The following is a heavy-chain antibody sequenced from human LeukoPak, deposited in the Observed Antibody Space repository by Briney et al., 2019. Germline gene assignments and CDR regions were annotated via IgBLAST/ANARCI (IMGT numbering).Heavy chain of an antibody. V-gene: IGHV4-39*01. CDR3: ARHFGWVGGNVDY. D-gene: IGHD3-9*01. J-gene: IGHJ4*02. Sequence: PETLSLTCTVSGGAISSDSYYWGWIRQPPGKGLEWLGYMYHTGTSYYNPSLRSRVTISVDRSKNQFSLKLSSVTAEDTAVYYCARHFGWVGGNVDYWGQGTQVTVSS. CDR2: MYHTGTS. CDR1: GGAISSDSYY.